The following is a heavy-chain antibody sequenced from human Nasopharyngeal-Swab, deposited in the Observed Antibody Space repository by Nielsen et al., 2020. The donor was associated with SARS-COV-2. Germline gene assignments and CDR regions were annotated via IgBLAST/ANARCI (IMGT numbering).Heavy chain of an antibody. CDR3: ARGADVYCSGGSCYSEYYYYMDV. J-gene: IGHJ6*03. CDR2: IYPGDST. V-gene: IGHV3-66*01. CDR1: GFGVSTNY. Sequence: GESLKISCAASGFGVSTNYMSWFRQAPGKGLEWLSVIYPGDSTNYADSVKGRFTISRDYSKNTLYLQMNSLRVEDTAIYYCARGADVYCSGGSCYSEYYYYMDVWGRGTTVTVSS. D-gene: IGHD2-15*01.